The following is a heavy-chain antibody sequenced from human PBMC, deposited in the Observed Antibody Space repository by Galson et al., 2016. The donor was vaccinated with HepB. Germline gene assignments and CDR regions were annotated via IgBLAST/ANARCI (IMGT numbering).Heavy chain of an antibody. J-gene: IGHJ4*02. Sequence: SLRLSCAASGFTSSTYAMSWVRQAPGKGLEWVSAISATGSSTYYADSVKGRFTISKDNAKNSLYLQMNSLRDEDTAVYYCARDPLGYSYALVRYFDYWGQGTLVTVSS. V-gene: IGHV3-23*01. CDR1: GFTSSTYA. D-gene: IGHD5-18*01. CDR2: ISATGSST. CDR3: ARDPLGYSYALVRYFDY.